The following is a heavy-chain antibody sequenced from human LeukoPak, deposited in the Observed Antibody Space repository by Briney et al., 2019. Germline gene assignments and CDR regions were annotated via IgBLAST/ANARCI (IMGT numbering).Heavy chain of an antibody. CDR2: ISYDGSNK. D-gene: IGHD3-22*01. V-gene: IGHV3-30*04. CDR3: ARGHLGPLVSSGCIDY. J-gene: IGHJ4*02. CDR1: GFTFSSYA. Sequence: PGGSLRLSCAASGFTFSSYAMHWVRQAPGKGLEWVAVISYDGSNKYYADSVKGRFTISRDNSKNTLYLQMNSLRAEDTAVYYCARGHLGPLVSSGCIDYWGQGTLVTVSS.